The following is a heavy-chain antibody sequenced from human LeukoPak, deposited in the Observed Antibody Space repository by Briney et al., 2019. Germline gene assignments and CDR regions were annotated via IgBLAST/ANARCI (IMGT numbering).Heavy chain of an antibody. D-gene: IGHD2-2*01. J-gene: IGHJ6*02. V-gene: IGHV4-39*01. CDR1: GGSISSSSYY. CDR2: IYYSGST. Sequence: TSETLSLTCTVSGGSISSSSYYWGWIRQPPGKGLEWIGSIYYSGSTYYNPSLKSRVTISVDTSKNQFSLKLSSVTAADTAVYYCARHQYCSSTSCYPGWDDWTIQRGPYGMDVWGQGTTVTVSS. CDR3: ARHQYCSSTSCYPGWDDWTIQRGPYGMDV.